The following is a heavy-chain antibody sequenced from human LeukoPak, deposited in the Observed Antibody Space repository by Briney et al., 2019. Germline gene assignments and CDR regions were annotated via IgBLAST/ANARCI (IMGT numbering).Heavy chain of an antibody. CDR3: AREGDPAGYSSGWAMRAFDY. V-gene: IGHV4-34*01. CDR2: ISHSGST. Sequence: PSETLSLTCAVYGESFSGYYWTWIRQPPGKGLEWIGEISHSGSTNYNPSLKSRVTISVDTSKNQFSLKMTSVTAADTAVYYCAREGDPAGYSSGWAMRAFDYWGQGTLVTVSS. J-gene: IGHJ4*02. CDR1: GESFSGYY. D-gene: IGHD6-19*01.